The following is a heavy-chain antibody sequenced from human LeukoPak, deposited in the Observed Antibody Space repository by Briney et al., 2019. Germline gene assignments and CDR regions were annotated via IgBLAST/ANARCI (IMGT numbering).Heavy chain of an antibody. CDR2: ISWNSGSI. D-gene: IGHD2-2*02. CDR3: ARDLGYCSSTSCYRGLFDY. Sequence: GGSLRLSCAASGFTFDDYAMHWVRQAPGKGLEWVSGISWNSGSIGYADSVKGRFTISRDNSKNTLYLQMNSLRAEDTAVYYCARDLGYCSSTSCYRGLFDYWGQGTLVTVSS. V-gene: IGHV3-9*01. J-gene: IGHJ4*02. CDR1: GFTFDDYA.